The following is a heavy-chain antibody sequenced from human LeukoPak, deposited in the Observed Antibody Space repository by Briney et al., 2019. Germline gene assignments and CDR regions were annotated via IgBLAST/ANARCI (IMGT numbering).Heavy chain of an antibody. J-gene: IGHJ4*02. CDR1: GGSISSGGYS. V-gene: IGHV4-31*03. CDR3: AGAYYYDSSGYYYFDY. D-gene: IGHD3-22*01. CDR2: IYYSGST. Sequence: SETLSLTCTVSGGSISSGGYSWSWIRQHPGKGLEWIGYIYYSGSTYYNPSLKSRVTISVDTSKNQFSLKLSSVTAADTAVYYCAGAYYYDSSGYYYFDYWGQGTLVTVSS.